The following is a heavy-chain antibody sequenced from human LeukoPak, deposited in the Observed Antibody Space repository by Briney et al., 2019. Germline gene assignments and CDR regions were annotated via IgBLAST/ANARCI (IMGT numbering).Heavy chain of an antibody. CDR3: ARGVHWSSSGWYPPFDP. V-gene: IGHV4-59*01. D-gene: IGHD6-19*01. J-gene: IGHJ5*02. CDR1: GGSISSYY. Sequence: KTSETLSLTCTVSGGSISSYYWSWIRQPPGKGLECIGYIYYSGSTNYNPSLKSRVTISVDTSKNQFSLKLSSVTAADTAVYYCARGVHWSSSGWYPPFDPWGQGTLVTVSS. CDR2: IYYSGST.